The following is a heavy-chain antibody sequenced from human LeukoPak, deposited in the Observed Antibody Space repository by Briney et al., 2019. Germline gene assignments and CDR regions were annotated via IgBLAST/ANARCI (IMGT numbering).Heavy chain of an antibody. V-gene: IGHV3-23*01. Sequence: GGSLRLSCAVSGFTSSSYAMSWVRQAPGKGLEWVSTISASGGSTYYADSVKGRFTISRDNSKNTLYLQMNSLRADDTALYYCAKGTATSCYTGFDYWGQGTLVTVSS. D-gene: IGHD2-2*02. J-gene: IGHJ4*02. CDR3: AKGTATSCYTGFDY. CDR2: ISASGGST. CDR1: GFTSSSYA.